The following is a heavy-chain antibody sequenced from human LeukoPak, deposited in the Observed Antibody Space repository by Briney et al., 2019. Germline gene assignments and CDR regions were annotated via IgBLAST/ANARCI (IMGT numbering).Heavy chain of an antibody. J-gene: IGHJ4*02. CDR2: ISWNSGSI. CDR1: GFTFDDYA. Sequence: GRSLRLSCAASGFTFDDYAMHWVRQAPGKGLEWVSGISWNSGSIGYADSVKGRFTISRDNAKNSLYLQMNSLRAEDTALYYCGKDRDALIRGVTIDFWGQGTLVTVSS. CDR3: GKDRDALIRGVTIDF. D-gene: IGHD3-10*01. V-gene: IGHV3-9*01.